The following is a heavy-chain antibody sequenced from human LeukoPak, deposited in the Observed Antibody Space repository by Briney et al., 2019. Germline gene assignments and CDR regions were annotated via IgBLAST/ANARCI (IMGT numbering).Heavy chain of an antibody. CDR3: ARGRRYCSGGSCYVGYFDY. CDR1: GGSFSGYY. V-gene: IGHV4-34*01. J-gene: IGHJ4*02. D-gene: IGHD2-15*01. CDR2: LNLGGST. Sequence: SETLSLTCAVYGGSFSGYYWSWIRQPPGKGLDGMGKLNLGGSTNYNPSLKSRVTISVDTSKNQFSLKLSSVTAADTAVYCCARGRRYCSGGSCYVGYFDYWGQGTLVTVSS.